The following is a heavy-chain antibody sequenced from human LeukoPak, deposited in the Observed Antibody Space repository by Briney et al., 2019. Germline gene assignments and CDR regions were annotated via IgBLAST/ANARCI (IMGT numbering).Heavy chain of an antibody. CDR2: IYYSGST. CDR3: ARDLAGSGYDAFDI. J-gene: IGHJ3*02. D-gene: IGHD6-19*01. V-gene: IGHV4-39*02. CDR1: GGSISSSSYY. Sequence: PSETLSLTCTVSGGSISSSSYYWGWIRQPPGKGLEWIGSIYYSGSTYYNPSLKSRVTISVDTSKNQFSLKLSSVTAADTAVYYCARDLAGSGYDAFDIWGQGTMVTVSS.